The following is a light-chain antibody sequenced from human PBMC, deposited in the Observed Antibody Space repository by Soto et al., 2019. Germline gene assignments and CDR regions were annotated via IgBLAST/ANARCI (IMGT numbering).Light chain of an antibody. CDR3: QQYNSYPYT. Sequence: DIQMTQSPSTLSASVGDRVTITCRASHSISSGLAWYQQKPGKAPKLLIYDASSLESGVPSRFSGSGSGTEFTLTISSLQPDDFATYYCQQYNSYPYTFGQGTKMEIK. J-gene: IGKJ2*01. CDR2: DAS. CDR1: HSISSG. V-gene: IGKV1-5*01.